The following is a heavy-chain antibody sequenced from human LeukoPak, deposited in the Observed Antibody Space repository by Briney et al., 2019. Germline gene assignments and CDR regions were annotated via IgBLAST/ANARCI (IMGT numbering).Heavy chain of an antibody. CDR3: ARVRHDYSNYYFDY. J-gene: IGHJ4*02. CDR1: GFAFSSYW. CDR2: IKQDGSEK. D-gene: IGHD4-11*01. Sequence: GGSLRLSCAASGFAFSSYWMSWVRQAPGKGLEWVANIKQDGSEKYYVDSVKGRFTISRDNAKNSLYLQMNSLRAEDTAVYYCARVRHDYSNYYFDYWGQGTLVTVSS. V-gene: IGHV3-7*01.